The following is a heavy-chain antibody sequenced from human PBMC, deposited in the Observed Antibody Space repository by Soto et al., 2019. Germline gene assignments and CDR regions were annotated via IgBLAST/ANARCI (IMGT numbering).Heavy chain of an antibody. J-gene: IGHJ4*02. D-gene: IGHD3-10*01. V-gene: IGHV3-66*01. CDR1: GFTVSSNY. Sequence: HPGGSLRLSCAASGFTVSSNYMSWVFQAPGKGLEWVSVIYSGGSTYYADSVKGRFTISRDNSKNTLYLQMNSLRAEDTAVYYCARIITYGSANYYNGPIEYWGQGTLVTVTS. CDR2: IYSGGST. CDR3: ARIITYGSANYYNGPIEY.